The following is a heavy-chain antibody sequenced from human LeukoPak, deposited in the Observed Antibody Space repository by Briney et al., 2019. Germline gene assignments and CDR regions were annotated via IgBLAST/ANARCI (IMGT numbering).Heavy chain of an antibody. Sequence: GGSLRLSCAASGFTFSSYWMHWVRQAPGKGLVWVSRINSDGSSTSYADSVKGRFTISGDNSKNTLYLQMNSLRAEDTAVYYCARVCCAYDSSGYYHFDYWGQGTLVTVSS. J-gene: IGHJ4*02. D-gene: IGHD3-22*01. CDR1: GFTFSSYW. CDR2: INSDGSST. V-gene: IGHV3-74*01. CDR3: ARVCCAYDSSGYYHFDY.